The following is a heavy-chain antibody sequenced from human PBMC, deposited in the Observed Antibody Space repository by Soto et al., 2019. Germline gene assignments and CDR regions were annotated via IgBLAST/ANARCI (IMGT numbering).Heavy chain of an antibody. D-gene: IGHD6-13*01. CDR1: GYTFSTYG. CDR3: AREAAVMAAAGPDY. CDR2: ISAYNVDKET. V-gene: IGHV1-18*01. J-gene: IGHJ4*02. Sequence: QVQLVQSGAEVKKPGASVKVSCKASGYTFSTYGISWVRQAPGQGLEWMGWISAYNVDKETNYAQKFQGRVTMTTDTSTSAAYMELRNLRSDDTAVYYCAREAAVMAAAGPDYWGQRTMVTVSS.